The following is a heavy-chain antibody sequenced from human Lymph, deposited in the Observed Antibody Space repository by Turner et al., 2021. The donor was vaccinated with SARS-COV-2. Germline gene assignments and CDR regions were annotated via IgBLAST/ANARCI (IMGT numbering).Heavy chain of an antibody. D-gene: IGHD1-26*01. CDR3: ARRHSGNYDAFDI. V-gene: IGHV1-69*10. J-gene: IGHJ3*02. CDR1: GGTFSTYV. CDR2: IIPILGIA. Sequence: QVQLVQSGAEVKKPGSAVKVACKASGGTFSTYVISWVRQAPGQGLELMGGIIPILGIANYAQKFQGRVTITADKSTSTAYMELSSLRSEDTAVYHCARRHSGNYDAFDIWGQGTMVTVSS.